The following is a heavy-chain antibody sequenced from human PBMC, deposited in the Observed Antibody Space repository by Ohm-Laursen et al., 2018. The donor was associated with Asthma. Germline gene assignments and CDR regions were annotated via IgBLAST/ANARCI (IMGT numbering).Heavy chain of an antibody. CDR2: ISYDGSNK. Sequence: SLRLYCTASGFTFNSYGMHWVRQAPGKGLEWVAVISYDGSNKYYADSVKGRFTISRDNSKNTLYLQMNSLRAEDTAVYYCAKENRGCFDYWGQGTLVTVSS. CDR1: GFTFNSYG. V-gene: IGHV3-30*18. J-gene: IGHJ4*02. D-gene: IGHD3-10*01. CDR3: AKENRGCFDY.